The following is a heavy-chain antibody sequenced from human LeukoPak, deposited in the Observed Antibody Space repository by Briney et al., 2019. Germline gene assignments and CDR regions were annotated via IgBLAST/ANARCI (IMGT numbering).Heavy chain of an antibody. CDR2: IYSDNT. D-gene: IGHD3-3*01. V-gene: IGHV3-53*01. J-gene: IGHJ3*02. Sequence: GGSLRLSCTVSGFTVSSNSMSWVRQAPGKGLEWVSFIYSDNTHYSDSVKGRFTISRDNSKNTLYLQMNSLRAEDTAVYYCARWGSPELRFLEWLSENAFDIWGQGTMVTVSS. CDR3: ARWGSPELRFLEWLSENAFDI. CDR1: GFTVSSNS.